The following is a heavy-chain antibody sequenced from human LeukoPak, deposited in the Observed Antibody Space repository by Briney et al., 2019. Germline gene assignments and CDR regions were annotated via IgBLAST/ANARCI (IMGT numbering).Heavy chain of an antibody. CDR1: GYTLTSYG. D-gene: IGHD2-15*01. Sequence: GASGKFSGRASGYTLTSYGISWVRQAPGQGLEWRGWISAYNGNTNYAQKLQGRVTMTTDTSTSTAYMELRSLRSDATAVYYCARLQWEINCSGGSCYPEYYYYYYGMDVWGQGTTVTVSS. CDR3: ARLQWEINCSGGSCYPEYYYYYYGMDV. J-gene: IGHJ6*02. CDR2: ISAYNGNT. V-gene: IGHV1-18*01.